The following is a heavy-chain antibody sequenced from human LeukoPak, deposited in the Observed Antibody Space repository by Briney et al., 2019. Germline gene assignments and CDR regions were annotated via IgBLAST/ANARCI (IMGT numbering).Heavy chain of an antibody. J-gene: IGHJ4*02. CDR3: AGGYYYGSGSDYFDY. V-gene: IGHV1-69*04. CDR2: IIPILGIA. CDR1: GGTFSSYA. D-gene: IGHD3-10*01. Sequence: SVKASCKASGGTFSSYAISWVRQAPGQGLEWMGRIIPILGIANYAQKFQGRVTITADKSTSTAYMELSSLRSEDTAVYYCAGGYYYGSGSDYFDYWGQGTLVTVSS.